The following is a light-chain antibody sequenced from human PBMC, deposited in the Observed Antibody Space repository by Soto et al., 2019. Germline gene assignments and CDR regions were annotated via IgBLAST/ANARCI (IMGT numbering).Light chain of an antibody. J-gene: IGKJ5*01. CDR1: QGISSY. CDR2: AAS. Sequence: DIQLTQSPSFLSASVGDRVTITCRASQGISSYLAWYQQKPGEAPKFLIYAASTLGGGVPSRFSGSGSGTEFTLTISSLQPEDFATYYCQGLNDYPITFGQGTRLEIK. CDR3: QGLNDYPIT. V-gene: IGKV1-9*01.